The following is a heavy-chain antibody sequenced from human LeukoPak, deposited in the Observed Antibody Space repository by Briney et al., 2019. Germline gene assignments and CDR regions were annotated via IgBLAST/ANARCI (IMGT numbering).Heavy chain of an antibody. J-gene: IGHJ6*04. D-gene: IGHD3-10*02. Sequence: GGSLRLACAASGFTFSSYEMNWVRQAPGKGLEWVSYISSSGSTIYYADSVKGRFTISRDNAKNSLYLQMNSLRAEDTAVYYCAEPGITMIGGVWGKGTTVTISS. CDR1: GFTFSSYE. CDR2: ISSSGSTI. CDR3: AEPGITMIGGV. V-gene: IGHV3-48*03.